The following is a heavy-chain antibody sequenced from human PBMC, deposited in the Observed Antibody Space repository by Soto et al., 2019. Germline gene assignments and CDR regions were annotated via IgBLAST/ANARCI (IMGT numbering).Heavy chain of an antibody. CDR3: AKDPPKPGIAVVVYFYC. CDR2: ISGSGGST. CDR1: GYTFSSYA. Sequence: GGPLTLSCAASGYTFSSYAMSWVRQAPGKGLEWVSAISGSGGSTYYADSVKGRFTISRDNSKNTLYLQMNSLRAEDTAVYYCAKDPPKPGIAVVVYFYCWGQGTVVTVSS. D-gene: IGHD6-19*01. V-gene: IGHV3-23*01. J-gene: IGHJ4*02.